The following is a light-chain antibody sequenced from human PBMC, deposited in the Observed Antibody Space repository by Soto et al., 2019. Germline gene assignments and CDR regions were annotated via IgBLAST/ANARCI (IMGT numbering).Light chain of an antibody. Sequence: VLTQPPSVSAAPGQKVTISCSGSSSNLAYNSLSWYQQLPGTAPKLLIYDDNKRPSGIPARFSGSKSGTSATLGITGLETGDEADYYCGAWDDSLNVHVFGSGTKVTVL. CDR1: SSNLAYNS. CDR2: DDN. J-gene: IGLJ1*01. V-gene: IGLV1-51*01. CDR3: GAWDDSLNVHV.